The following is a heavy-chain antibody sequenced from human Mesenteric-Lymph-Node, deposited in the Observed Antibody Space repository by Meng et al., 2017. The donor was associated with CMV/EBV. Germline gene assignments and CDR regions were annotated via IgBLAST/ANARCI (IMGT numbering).Heavy chain of an antibody. Sequence: GESLKISCAASGFTFSSYWMSWVRQAPGKGLECISYISSSGGTTYYTDSVKGRFTISRDNTKNSLYLQMNSLRAEDTAVYYCARSTASGTDYWDWGQGTLVTVSS. J-gene: IGHJ4*02. CDR2: ISSSGGTT. CDR1: GFTFSSYW. CDR3: ARSTASGTDYWD. V-gene: IGHV3-48*04. D-gene: IGHD3-10*01.